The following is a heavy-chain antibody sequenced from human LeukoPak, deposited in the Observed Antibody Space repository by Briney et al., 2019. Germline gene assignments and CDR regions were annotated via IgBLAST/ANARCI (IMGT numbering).Heavy chain of an antibody. CDR2: IYYSGST. CDR3: AGSSSGAARWFDP. J-gene: IGHJ5*02. Sequence: PGGSLRLSCAASGFTFDDYAMHWVRQPPGKGLEWIGYIYYSGSTNYNPSLKSRVTISVDTSKNQFSLKLSSVTAADTAVYYCAGSSSGAARWFDPWGQGTLVTVSS. CDR1: GFTFDDYA. V-gene: IGHV4-59*01. D-gene: IGHD6-6*01.